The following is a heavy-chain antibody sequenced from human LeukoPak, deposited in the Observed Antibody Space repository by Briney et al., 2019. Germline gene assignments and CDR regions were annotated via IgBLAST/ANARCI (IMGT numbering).Heavy chain of an antibody. D-gene: IGHD5-18*01. CDR1: GGTFSSYA. CDR3: ASPHLGYSYGYSYYYGMDV. CDR2: IIPIFGTA. Sequence: SEKVSCKASGGTFSSYAISWVRQAPGQGLEWMGGIIPIFGTANYAQKFQGRVTITADESTSTAYMELSSLRSEDTAVYYCASPHLGYSYGYSYYYGMDVWGQGTTVTVSS. J-gene: IGHJ6*02. V-gene: IGHV1-69*13.